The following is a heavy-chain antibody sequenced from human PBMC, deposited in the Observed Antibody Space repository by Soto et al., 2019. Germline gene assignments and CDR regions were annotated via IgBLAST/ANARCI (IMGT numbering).Heavy chain of an antibody. CDR2: LSHSSRYT. Sequence: GGSLRLSCAASGFTFSEYHMSLIRQSPGKGLEWVSCLSHSSRYTNYADSVKGRFTISRDNAKNSLYLQMNSLRVEDTAVYYCARPYDSSGHVSAFDNWGQGTLVTIFS. CDR3: ARPYDSSGHVSAFDN. V-gene: IGHV3-11*06. CDR1: GFTFSEYH. J-gene: IGHJ4*02. D-gene: IGHD3-22*01.